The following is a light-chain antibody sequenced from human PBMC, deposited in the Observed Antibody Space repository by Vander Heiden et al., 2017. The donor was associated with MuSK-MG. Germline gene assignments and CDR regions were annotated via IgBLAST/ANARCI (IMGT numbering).Light chain of an antibody. CDR3: QQYYSYRLT. V-gene: IGKV1-8*01. J-gene: IGKJ4*01. CDR2: AAS. Sequence: AIRMTQSPSSFSASTGDRATITCRASQGISSYLAWYQQKPGKAPKLLIYAASTLQSGFPSRFSGSGSGTDFTLTISCLQSEDFATYYCQQYYSYRLTFGGGTKVEIK. CDR1: QGISSY.